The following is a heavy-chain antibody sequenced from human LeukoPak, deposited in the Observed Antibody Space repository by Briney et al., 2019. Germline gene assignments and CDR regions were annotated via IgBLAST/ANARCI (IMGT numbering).Heavy chain of an antibody. Sequence: SETLSLTCTVSGGSVRGYYWSWIRQPPGKGLEWIGCIYYSGSTNYSPSLKSRVTISVDTSKSQFSLKLSSVTAADTAVYYCARHEGVLMPFDNWGQGTVVTVSS. CDR3: ARHEGVLMPFDN. J-gene: IGHJ4*02. CDR1: GGSVRGYY. V-gene: IGHV4-59*08. CDR2: IYYSGST. D-gene: IGHD2-8*01.